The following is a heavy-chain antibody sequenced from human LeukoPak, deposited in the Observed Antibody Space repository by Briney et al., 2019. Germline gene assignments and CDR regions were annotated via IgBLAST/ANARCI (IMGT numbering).Heavy chain of an antibody. V-gene: IGHV3-64*01. D-gene: IGHD3-22*01. CDR3: AGGVNDYYDSSGYSDY. CDR1: GFTFSSYA. CDR2: ISSNGGST. J-gene: IGHJ4*02. Sequence: GGSLRLSCAASGFTFSSYAMHWVRQAPGKGLEYVSAISSNGGSTYYANSVKGRFTISRDNSKNTLYLQMGSLRAEDMAVYYCAGGVNDYYDSSGYSDYWGQGTLVTVSS.